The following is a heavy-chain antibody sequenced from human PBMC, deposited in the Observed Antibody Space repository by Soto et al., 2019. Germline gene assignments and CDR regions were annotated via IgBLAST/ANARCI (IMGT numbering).Heavy chain of an antibody. CDR2: IIPIFGTT. Sequence: QVQLVQSGAEVKKPGSSVKVSCKASGGTFTNYAVSWVRQAPGQGLEWMGDIIPIFGTTNYAQKFQGRVTIAADVSTSTGDMELTNLRSEDTALYYCARVAYTSRATHWFDCWGQGTLVTVSS. V-gene: IGHV1-69*01. CDR3: ARVAYTSRATHWFDC. CDR1: GGTFTNYA. J-gene: IGHJ5*01. D-gene: IGHD3-16*01.